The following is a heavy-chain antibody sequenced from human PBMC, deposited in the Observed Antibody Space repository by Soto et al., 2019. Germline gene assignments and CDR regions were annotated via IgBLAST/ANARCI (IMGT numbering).Heavy chain of an antibody. CDR2: ISYDGSDK. V-gene: IGHV3-30*03. CDR3: XXXXXXXXXXXXXX. Sequence: QVQLVESGGGVVQPGRSLRLSCAASGFTFSYYAMHWVRQAPGKGLEWVAVISYDGSDKYYADSVKGRFTISRDNSRNPLNLQMNSLRAXDXXVXXXXXXXXXXXXXXXXXXGQXTXITVSS. CDR1: GFTFSYYA. J-gene: IGHJ1*01.